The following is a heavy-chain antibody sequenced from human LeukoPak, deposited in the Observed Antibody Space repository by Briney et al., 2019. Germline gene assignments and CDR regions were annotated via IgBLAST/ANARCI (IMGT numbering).Heavy chain of an antibody. V-gene: IGHV4-34*01. J-gene: IGHJ3*02. D-gene: IGHD4-17*01. CDR3: ARGRYGDYVGEDGFDI. CDR2: INHSGST. CDR1: GGSFSGYY. Sequence: SSETLSLTCAVYGGSFSGYYWNWIRQPPGKGLEWIGEINHSGSTNYNPSLKSRVTISVDTSKNQFSLKLSSVTAADTAVYYCARGRYGDYVGEDGFDIWGQGTMVTVSS.